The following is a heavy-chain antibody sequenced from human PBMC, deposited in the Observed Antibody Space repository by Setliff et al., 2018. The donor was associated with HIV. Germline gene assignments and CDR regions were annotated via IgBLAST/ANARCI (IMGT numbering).Heavy chain of an antibody. Sequence: GGSLRLSCVASGFTFSRYWMSWVRQAPGKGLEFVANIKEDGSVTNYVDSVKGRFTISRDNDKKSLYLQMNSLRVEDTAVYYCARDPAYGAIDYWGQGTLVTVSS. CDR2: IKEDGSVT. CDR3: ARDPAYGAIDY. J-gene: IGHJ4*02. CDR1: GFTFSRYW. V-gene: IGHV3-7*03. D-gene: IGHD4-17*01.